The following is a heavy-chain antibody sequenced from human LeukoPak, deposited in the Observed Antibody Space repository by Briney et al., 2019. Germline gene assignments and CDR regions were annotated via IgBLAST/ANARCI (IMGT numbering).Heavy chain of an antibody. Sequence: ASVKVSCKTSGYTFTDYYIHLVRQAPGQGPEWMGWINPNGGGTNYAQKFQGWVTMTMDTSITTVYMELSRLKSDDTAVYYCAKDAENGSGWFDPWGQGTLVTVSS. CDR3: AKDAENGSGWFDP. CDR1: GYTFTDYY. D-gene: IGHD5-24*01. V-gene: IGHV1-2*04. CDR2: INPNGGGT. J-gene: IGHJ5*02.